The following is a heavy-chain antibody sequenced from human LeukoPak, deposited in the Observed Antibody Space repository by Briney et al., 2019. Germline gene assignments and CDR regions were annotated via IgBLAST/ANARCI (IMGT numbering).Heavy chain of an antibody. D-gene: IGHD3-22*01. CDR2: IYSGGST. V-gene: IGHV3-53*01. J-gene: IGHJ4*02. CDR1: GFTVSSNY. CDR3: ARHRYYYDSSGYLNYFDY. Sequence: GGSLRLSCAASGFTVSSNYMSWVRQAPGKGLEWVSVIYSGGSTYYADSVKGGFTISRDNSKNTLYLQMNSLRAEDTAVYYCARHRYYYDSSGYLNYFDYWGQGTLVTVSS.